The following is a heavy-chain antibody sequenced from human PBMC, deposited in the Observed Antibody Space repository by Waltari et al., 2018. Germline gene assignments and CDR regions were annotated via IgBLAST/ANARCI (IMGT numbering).Heavy chain of an antibody. J-gene: IGHJ4*02. V-gene: IGHV3-48*01. Sequence: EVQLVESGGGLVQPGGSLRLSCAASGLPCRSYSMNWVRQAPGKGLEWVSYISSSSTIYYADSVKGRFTISRDNAKNSLYLQMNSLRAEDTAVYYCAREAEYWGQGTLVTVSS. CDR3: AREAEY. CDR2: ISSSSTI. CDR1: GLPCRSYS.